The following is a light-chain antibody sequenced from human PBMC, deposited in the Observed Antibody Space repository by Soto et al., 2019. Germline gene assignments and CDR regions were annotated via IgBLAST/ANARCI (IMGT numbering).Light chain of an antibody. J-gene: IGLJ2*01. CDR1: NIGSKS. V-gene: IGLV3-21*02. Sequence: SYELTQPPSVSVAPGQTARITCGGNNIGSKSVHWYQQKPGQARVLVVYDDSDRPSGITERFSGSNSGNTATLTISSVEAGDEADYYCQVWDSSSDHRVVFGGGTKLTVL. CDR2: DDS. CDR3: QVWDSSSDHRVV.